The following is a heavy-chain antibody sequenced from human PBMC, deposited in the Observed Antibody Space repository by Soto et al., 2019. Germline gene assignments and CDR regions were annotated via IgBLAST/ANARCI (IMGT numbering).Heavy chain of an antibody. Sequence: ASVKVSCKTSGYTFTSYGISWVRQAPGQGLEWMGWISAYNGNTNYAQKLQGRVTMTTDTSTSTAYMELRSLRSDDTAVYYCARDYYDSSGYYYVDDAFDIWGQGTMVTVSS. V-gene: IGHV1-18*01. D-gene: IGHD3-22*01. CDR3: ARDYYDSSGYYYVDDAFDI. J-gene: IGHJ3*02. CDR2: ISAYNGNT. CDR1: GYTFTSYG.